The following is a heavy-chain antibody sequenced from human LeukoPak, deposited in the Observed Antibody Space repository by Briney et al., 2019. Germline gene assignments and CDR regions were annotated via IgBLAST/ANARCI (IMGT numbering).Heavy chain of an antibody. V-gene: IGHV4-61*01. CDR1: GGSVSSGSYY. CDR2: IYYSGST. Sequence: PSETLSLTCTVSGGSVSSGSYYWSWIRQPPGKGLEWIGYIYYSGSTNYNPSLKSRVTISVDTSKNLFSLKLSSVTAADMAVYYCATSYYYDSSGYYYGFDYWGQGTLVTVSS. CDR3: ATSYYYDSSGYYYGFDY. D-gene: IGHD3-22*01. J-gene: IGHJ4*02.